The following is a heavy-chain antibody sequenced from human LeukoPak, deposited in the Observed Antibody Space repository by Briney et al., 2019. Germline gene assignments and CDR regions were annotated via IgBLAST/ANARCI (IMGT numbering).Heavy chain of an antibody. Sequence: ASVKVSCKASGYTFTGYYMHWVRQAPGQGLEWMGWINPNSGGTNYAQKFQGRVTMARDTSISTAYMELRRLRSDAPAVYYCASAHGYCSSTSCQSRIWFDPWGQGTLVTVSS. J-gene: IGHJ5*02. D-gene: IGHD2-2*01. CDR1: GYTFTGYY. CDR2: INPNSGGT. V-gene: IGHV1-2*02. CDR3: ASAHGYCSSTSCQSRIWFDP.